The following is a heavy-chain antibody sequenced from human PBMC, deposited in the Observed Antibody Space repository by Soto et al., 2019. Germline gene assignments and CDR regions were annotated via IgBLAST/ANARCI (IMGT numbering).Heavy chain of an antibody. CDR3: AKTRGSGSYLTYFDY. Sequence: PGGSLRLSCAASGFTFDDYAMHWVRQAPGKGLEWVSGISWNSGSIGYADSVKGRFTISRDNAKNSLYLQMNSLRAEDTALYYCAKTRGSGSYLTYFDYWGQGTLVTVSS. CDR1: GFTFDDYA. J-gene: IGHJ4*02. CDR2: ISWNSGSI. V-gene: IGHV3-9*01. D-gene: IGHD3-10*01.